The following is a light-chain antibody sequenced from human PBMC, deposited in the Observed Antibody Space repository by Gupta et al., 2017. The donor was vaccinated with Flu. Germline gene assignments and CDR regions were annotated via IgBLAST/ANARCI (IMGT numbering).Light chain of an antibody. CDR2: EDN. J-gene: IGLJ1*01. CDR3: QSYDSTTHCV. Sequence: NFLLTQPHSVSGSPGKTVTISCTRSSGGIASNYVQWYQQRPGSSPTTVIFEDNQRPSGVPERFSGSIDRSSNSASLTXSXLKTEDXADYYCQSYDSTTHCVFGPGTKVTVL. V-gene: IGLV6-57*01. CDR1: SGGIASNY.